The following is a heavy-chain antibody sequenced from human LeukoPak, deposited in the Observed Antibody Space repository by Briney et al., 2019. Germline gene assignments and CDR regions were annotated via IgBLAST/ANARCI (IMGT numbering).Heavy chain of an antibody. D-gene: IGHD3-10*01. Sequence: PGGSLRLSCAASGFTFSSYSMNWVRQAPGKGLEWVSSISSSSSYIYYADSVKGRFTISRDNAKNSLYLQMNSLRAEDTAVYYCARGGSWFGGLKGRYYYYGMDVWGQGTTVTVSS. J-gene: IGHJ6*02. CDR1: GFTFSSYS. CDR3: ARGGSWFGGLKGRYYYYGMDV. CDR2: ISSSSSYI. V-gene: IGHV3-21*01.